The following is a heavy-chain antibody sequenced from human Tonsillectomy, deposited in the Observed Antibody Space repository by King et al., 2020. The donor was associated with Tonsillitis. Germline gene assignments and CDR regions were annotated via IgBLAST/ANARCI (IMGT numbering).Heavy chain of an antibody. CDR1: GFTFSGSA. CDR2: IRSKANSYAT. J-gene: IGHJ6*02. Sequence: VQLVESGGGLVQPGGSLKLSCAASGFTFSGSAIHWVRQASGKGLEWVGRIRSKANSYATAYAASVTGRFTISRDDSKNTAYLQMNSLKTEDTAVYYCTRHAMDVWGQGTTVTVSS. CDR3: TRHAMDV. V-gene: IGHV3-73*02.